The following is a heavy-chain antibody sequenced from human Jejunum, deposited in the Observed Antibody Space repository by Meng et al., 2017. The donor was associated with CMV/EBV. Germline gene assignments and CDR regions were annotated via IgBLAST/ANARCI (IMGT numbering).Heavy chain of an antibody. CDR3: ARAGLYDAFDI. Sequence: AASGFTVSSNYMSWVRQAPGKGLEWVSVIYSGGSTYYADSVKGRFTISRDNSKNTLYLQMNSLRAEDTAVYYCARAGLYDAFDIWGQGTMVTVSS. D-gene: IGHD1-14*01. CDR1: GFTVSSNY. J-gene: IGHJ3*02. CDR2: IYSGGST. V-gene: IGHV3-53*01.